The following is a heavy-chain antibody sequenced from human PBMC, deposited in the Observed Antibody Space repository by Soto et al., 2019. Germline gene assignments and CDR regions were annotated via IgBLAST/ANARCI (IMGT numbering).Heavy chain of an antibody. Sequence: PGGSLRLSCAASGFTFNNYAMSWVRQAPGKGQEWVSTIRGIISTTYYADSVKGRFTISRDNSKNTLYMQMNTLRVEDTAVYYCAKDRDYDSTIRAYFDYWGQGTLVTVSS. CDR3: AKDRDYDSTIRAYFDY. D-gene: IGHD5-12*01. CDR1: GFTFNNYA. V-gene: IGHV3-23*01. CDR2: IRGIISTT. J-gene: IGHJ4*02.